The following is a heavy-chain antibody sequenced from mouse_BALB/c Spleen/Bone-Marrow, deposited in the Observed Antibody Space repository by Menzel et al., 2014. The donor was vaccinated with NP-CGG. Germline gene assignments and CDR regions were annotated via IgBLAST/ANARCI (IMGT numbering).Heavy chain of an antibody. CDR2: ISSGGSYT. CDR1: GFTFSSYA. CDR3: ARPRFAY. Sequence: EVKLVESGGGLVKPGGSLKLSCAASGFTFSSYAMSWVRQTPEKRLEWVATISSGGSYTYYPDSVKGRFTISRDNAKNTLYLQMSSMRSEDTAMYYCARPRFAYWGQGTLAHCLY. V-gene: IGHV5-9-3*01. J-gene: IGHJ3*01.